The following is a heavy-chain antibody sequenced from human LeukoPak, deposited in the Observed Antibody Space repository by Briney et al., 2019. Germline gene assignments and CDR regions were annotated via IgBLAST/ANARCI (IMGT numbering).Heavy chain of an antibody. CDR3: ARDLLTGIGFMDPYYMDV. V-gene: IGHV3-21*01. J-gene: IGHJ6*03. D-gene: IGHD3-9*01. CDR2: ISSSSSYI. Sequence: KPGGSLRLSCAASGFTFSSYAMHWVRQAPGKGLEWVSSISSSSSYIYYADSVKGRFTISRDNAKNSLYLQMNSLRAEDTAVYYCARDLLTGIGFMDPYYMDVWGKGTTVTVSS. CDR1: GFTFSSYA.